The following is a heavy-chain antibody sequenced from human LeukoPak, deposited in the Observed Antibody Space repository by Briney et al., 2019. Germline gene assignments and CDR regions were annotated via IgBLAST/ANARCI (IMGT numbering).Heavy chain of an antibody. CDR3: AREREGPYGYLDY. J-gene: IGHJ4*02. V-gene: IGHV4-59*12. D-gene: IGHD4-17*01. CDR1: GGSISSYY. CDR2: IYYSGST. Sequence: PSETLSLTCTVSGGSISSYYWSWIRQPPGKGLEWIGYIYYSGSTNYNPSLKSRVTLSLDTSKNQFSLRLSSVTAADTAVYYCAREREGPYGYLDYWGQGTLVAVSS.